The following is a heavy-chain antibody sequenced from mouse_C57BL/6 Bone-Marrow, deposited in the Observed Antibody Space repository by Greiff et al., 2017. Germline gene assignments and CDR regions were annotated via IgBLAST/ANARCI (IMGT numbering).Heavy chain of an antibody. CDR3: ARSLIYYYGSSYDY. CDR1: GYTFTSYW. Sequence: VQLQQPGAELVMPGASVKLSCKASGYTFTSYWMHWVKQRPGQGLEWIGELDPSDSYTNYNQKFKGKSTLPVDKSSSTAYMQLSSLTSEDSAVYYCARSLIYYYGSSYDYWGQGTTLTVSS. CDR2: LDPSDSYT. J-gene: IGHJ2*01. V-gene: IGHV1-69*01. D-gene: IGHD1-1*01.